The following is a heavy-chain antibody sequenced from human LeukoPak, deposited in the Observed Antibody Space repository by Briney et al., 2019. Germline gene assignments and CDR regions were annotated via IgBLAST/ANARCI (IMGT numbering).Heavy chain of an antibody. CDR3: VKEKGQHRYFDL. D-gene: IGHD2-2*01. Sequence: PGGSLRLSCSTSGFTFDDFAMHWVRQVPGKGLEWVSSITWNSGQIDYPRSLRGRFTISRDNAKNSLYLQMDSLTPEDTALYYCVKEKGQHRYFDLRGRGTLVTVSS. CDR1: GFTFDDFA. CDR2: ITWNSGQI. V-gene: IGHV3-9*01. J-gene: IGHJ2*01.